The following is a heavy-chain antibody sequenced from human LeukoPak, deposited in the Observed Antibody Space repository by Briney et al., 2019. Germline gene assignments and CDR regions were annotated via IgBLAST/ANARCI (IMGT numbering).Heavy chain of an antibody. CDR3: ARARRGYYDY. CDR2: IYTSGST. J-gene: IGHJ4*02. CDR1: GGSISSGSYY. Sequence: SQTLSLTCTVSGGSISSGSYYWSWLRQPAGTGLEWIGRIYTSGSTNYNPSLKSRVTISVDTSKNQFSLKLSSVAAADTAVYYCARARRGYYDYWGQGTLVTVSS. V-gene: IGHV4-61*02.